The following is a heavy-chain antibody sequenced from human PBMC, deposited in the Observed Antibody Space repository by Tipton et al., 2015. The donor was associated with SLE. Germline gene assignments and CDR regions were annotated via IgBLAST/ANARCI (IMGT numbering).Heavy chain of an antibody. CDR2: IYYRGST. J-gene: IGHJ3*02. Sequence: TLSLTCTVSGGSISSYYWSWIRQPPGKGLEWIGYIYYRGSTNYNPSLKSRVTISVDTSKNQFSLNLNSVTAADTAVYYCAGCNYVEMATIRAFDIWGQGTMVTVSS. CDR3: AGCNYVEMATIRAFDI. D-gene: IGHD5-24*01. CDR1: GGSISSYY. V-gene: IGHV4-59*01.